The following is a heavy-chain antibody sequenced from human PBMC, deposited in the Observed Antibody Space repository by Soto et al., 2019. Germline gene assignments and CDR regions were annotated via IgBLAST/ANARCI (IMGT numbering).Heavy chain of an antibody. CDR3: ARLLWFGELLSGWFDQ. Sequence: CKASGYTFTSYGISWVRQAPGQGLEWMGWISAYNGNTNYAQKLQGRVTMTTDTSTSTAYMELRSLRSDDTAVYYCARLLWFGELLSGWFDQWGQGTMGTVPQ. CDR2: ISAYNGNT. V-gene: IGHV1-18*01. D-gene: IGHD3-10*01. CDR1: GYTFTSYG. J-gene: IGHJ5*02.